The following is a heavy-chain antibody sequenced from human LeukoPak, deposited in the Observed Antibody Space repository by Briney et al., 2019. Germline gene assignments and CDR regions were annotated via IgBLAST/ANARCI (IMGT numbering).Heavy chain of an antibody. Sequence: PSETLSLTCAVYGGSFSGYYWSWIRQPPGKGLEWIGEINHSGSTNYNPSLKSRVTISVDTSKNQFSLKLSSVTAADTAVYYCASPAITTFDYWGQGILVTVAS. CDR1: GGSFSGYY. J-gene: IGHJ4*02. CDR3: ASPAITTFDY. D-gene: IGHD3-22*01. CDR2: INHSGST. V-gene: IGHV4-34*01.